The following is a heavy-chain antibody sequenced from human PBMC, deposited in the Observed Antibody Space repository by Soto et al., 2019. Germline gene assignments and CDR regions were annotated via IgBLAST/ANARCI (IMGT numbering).Heavy chain of an antibody. J-gene: IGHJ6*02. CDR1: GDSVSGNSAA. D-gene: IGHD6-6*01. Sequence: SQTLSLTCAISGDSVSGNSAAWNWIRQSPSRGLEWLGRTYYRSKWYNDYSVSVKSRIAINPDTSKNQFSLQLNSVTPEDTAVYYCARGGAARPFDYYYYYGMDVWGQGTTVTVSS. CDR2: TYYRSKWYN. V-gene: IGHV6-1*01. CDR3: ARGGAARPFDYYYYYGMDV.